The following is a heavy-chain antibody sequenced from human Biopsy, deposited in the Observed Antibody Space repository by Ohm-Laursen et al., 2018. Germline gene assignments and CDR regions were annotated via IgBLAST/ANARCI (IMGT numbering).Heavy chain of an antibody. CDR3: ARGSSRRAREGGMDV. CDR1: GFSVSSSD. D-gene: IGHD6-6*01. Sequence: GSLRLSCAASGFSVSSSDMNWVHHAPAKGLELVSYISETSSHIYDADSVRGRFTVARDIAKNSLYLQLNSLRVEDAAVYYCARGSSRRAREGGMDVWGQGTTVTVSS. V-gene: IGHV3-21*01. CDR2: ISETSSHI. J-gene: IGHJ6*02.